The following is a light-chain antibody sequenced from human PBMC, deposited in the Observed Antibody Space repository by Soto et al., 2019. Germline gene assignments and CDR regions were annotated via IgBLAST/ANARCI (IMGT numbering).Light chain of an antibody. V-gene: IGLV3-1*01. CDR1: KLGDKY. CDR2: QDS. Sequence: SYELTQPPSVSVSPGQTASITCYGAKLGDKYACWYQQKPGQYPVLVIYQDSKRPSGIHERFFGYNSGNTATLTISGTQTMDEADYYCQAWDSSTAPAVFGGGTQLTVL. CDR3: QAWDSSTAPAV. J-gene: IGLJ7*01.